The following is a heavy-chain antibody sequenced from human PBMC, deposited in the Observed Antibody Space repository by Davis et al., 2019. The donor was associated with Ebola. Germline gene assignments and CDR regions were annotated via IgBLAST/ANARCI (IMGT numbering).Heavy chain of an antibody. CDR2: IIPIFGTA. CDR3: ARENYYYYGMDV. J-gene: IGHJ6*02. CDR1: GGTFSSYA. Sequence: SVKVSCKASGGTFSSYAISWVRQAPGQGLEWMGGIIPIFGTANYAQKFQGRVTITADESTSTAYMELSSLRSEDTAVYYCARENYYYYGMDVWGQGTTVTVSS. V-gene: IGHV1-69*13.